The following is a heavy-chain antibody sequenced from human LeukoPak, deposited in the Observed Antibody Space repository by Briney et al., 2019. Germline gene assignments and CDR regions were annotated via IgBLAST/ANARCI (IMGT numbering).Heavy chain of an antibody. V-gene: IGHV5-51*01. J-gene: IGHJ3*02. CDR2: IYPGDSDT. CDR1: GYSFTSYW. CDR3: ARRVVSSSWDAFDI. D-gene: IGHD6-13*01. Sequence: RGESLKISCKGSGYSFTSYWIGWGRQVPGKGLEWMGIIYPGDSDTRYSPSFQGQVTISADKSISTAYLQWSSLKASDTAMYYCARRVVSSSWDAFDIWGQGTMVTVSS.